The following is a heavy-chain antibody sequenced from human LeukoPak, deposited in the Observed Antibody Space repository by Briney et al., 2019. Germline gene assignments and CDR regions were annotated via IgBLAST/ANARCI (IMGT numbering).Heavy chain of an antibody. J-gene: IGHJ3*02. CDR1: GFTFSNYW. CDR2: IKQEGSEK. CDR3: ARTAGYSSIVFDI. V-gene: IGHV3-7*02. D-gene: IGHD2-2*01. Sequence: GGSLSLSCAASGFTFSNYWMSWVRQAPGKGLEWVANIKQEGSEKYYVDSVKGRFTLSRDNAKNSLYLQMNSLRAEDTAVYNCARTAGYSSIVFDIWGQGTMVTVSS.